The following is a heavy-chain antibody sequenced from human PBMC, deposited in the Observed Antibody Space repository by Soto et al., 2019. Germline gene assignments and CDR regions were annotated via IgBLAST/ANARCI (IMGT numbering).Heavy chain of an antibody. J-gene: IGHJ4*02. CDR1: GVTFISYR. CDR3: VRDSGAKLSSS. D-gene: IGHD6-13*01. V-gene: IGHV1-69*01. Sequence: SCTASGVTFISYRINLVRQAPGQGLEWMGGIVPIYRTADSAQEFQGRVTITADESARTAYMELRSLKSRDTAVYYCVRDSGAKLSSSWGQGTLVTVSS. CDR2: IVPIYRTA.